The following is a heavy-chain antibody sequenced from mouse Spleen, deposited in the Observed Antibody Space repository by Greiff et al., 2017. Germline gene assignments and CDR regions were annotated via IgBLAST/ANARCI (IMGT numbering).Heavy chain of an antibody. CDR2: ISSGGSYT. V-gene: IGHV5-9-4*01. J-gene: IGHJ3*01. CDR3: ARDYYGSSYSFAY. CDR1: GFTFSSYA. Sequence: EVQRVESGGGLVKPGGSLKLSCAASGFTFSSYAMSWVRQSPEKRLEWVAEISSGGSYTYYPDTVTGRFTISRDNAKNTLYLEMSSLRSEDTAMYYCARDYYGSSYSFAYWGQGTLVTVSA. D-gene: IGHD1-1*01.